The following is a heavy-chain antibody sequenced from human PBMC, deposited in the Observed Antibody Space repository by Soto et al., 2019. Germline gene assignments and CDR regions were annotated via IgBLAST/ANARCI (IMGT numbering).Heavy chain of an antibody. D-gene: IGHD2-2*01. Sequence: GGSLRLSCAASGFTFISYGMHWVRQAPGKGLEWVAVIWYDGSNKYYADSVKGRFTISRDNSKKTLYLQMNSLRVDDTAVYYCARDDSTSWSFDYWGQGTLVTVSS. CDR1: GFTFISYG. CDR2: IWYDGSNK. CDR3: ARDDSTSWSFDY. V-gene: IGHV3-33*01. J-gene: IGHJ4*02.